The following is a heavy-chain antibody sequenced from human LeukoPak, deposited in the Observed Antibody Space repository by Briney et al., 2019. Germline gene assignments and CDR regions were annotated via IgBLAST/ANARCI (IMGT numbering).Heavy chain of an antibody. CDR2: INPSGGST. CDR3: ARDLSSIAARTYYYYMDV. CDR1: GYTFTSYY. Sequence: ASVKVSCKASGYTFTSYYMHWVRQAPGQGLEWMGIINPSGGSTSYAQKFQGRVTMTRDMSTSTVYMELSSLRSEDTAVYYCARDLSSIAARTYYYYMDVWGKGTTVTVSS. V-gene: IGHV1-46*01. D-gene: IGHD6-6*01. J-gene: IGHJ6*03.